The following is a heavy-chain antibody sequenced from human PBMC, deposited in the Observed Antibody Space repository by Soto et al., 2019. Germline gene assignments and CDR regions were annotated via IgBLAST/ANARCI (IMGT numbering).Heavy chain of an antibody. CDR1: GFTFSSYG. D-gene: IGHD2-15*01. CDR2: ISYDGSNK. J-gene: IGHJ3*02. CDR3: AKCPPRRSCSGHAFDI. V-gene: IGHV3-30*18. Sequence: QVQLVESGGGVVQPGRSLRLSCAASGFTFSSYGMHWVRQAPGKGLEWVAVISYDGSNKYYADSVKGRFTISRDNSKNTLYLQMNSLRAEDTAVYYCAKCPPRRSCSGHAFDIWGQGTMVTVSS.